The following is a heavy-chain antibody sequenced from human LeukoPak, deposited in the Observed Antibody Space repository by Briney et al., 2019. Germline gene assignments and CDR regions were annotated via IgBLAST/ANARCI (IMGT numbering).Heavy chain of an antibody. V-gene: IGHV1-69*06. CDR1: GGTFSSYA. J-gene: IGHJ4*02. D-gene: IGHD6-6*01. CDR2: IIPIFGTA. Sequence: SVKVSCKASGGTFSSYAISWVRQAPGQGLEWMGGIIPIFGTANYAQKFQGRVTITADKSTSTAYMELSSLRSEDTAVYYCARDDNSSPSFDFWGQGTLVTVSS. CDR3: ARDDNSSPSFDF.